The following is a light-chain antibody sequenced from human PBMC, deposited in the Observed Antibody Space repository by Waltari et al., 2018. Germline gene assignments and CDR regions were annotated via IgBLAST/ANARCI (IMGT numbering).Light chain of an antibody. V-gene: IGKV1-33*01. CDR2: GAS. Sequence: DIQMTQSPSSLSASVRDRVTITCWASQDISKYLSWYQQKPGKAPKLLIYGASNLETGVPSRFSGSGSGTDFTFTISSLQPEDIATYYCQQYDNLPVTFGQGTRVDIK. CDR3: QQYDNLPVT. J-gene: IGKJ1*01. CDR1: QDISKY.